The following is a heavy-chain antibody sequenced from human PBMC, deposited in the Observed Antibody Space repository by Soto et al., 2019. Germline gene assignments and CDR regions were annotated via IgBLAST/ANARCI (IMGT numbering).Heavy chain of an antibody. CDR2: IYYNGNT. Sequence: QLQLQESGPGLVKPSETLSLTCTVSGGSISTSSYYWGWIRQPPGKGLEWIGNIYYNGNTYYNPSLKSRVIISVSTSKNQFSLNLSSVTAADTAVYYCAKCGYSFTHLPFDSWGLGTLVAVSS. J-gene: IGHJ4*02. CDR1: GGSISTSSYY. CDR3: AKCGYSFTHLPFDS. V-gene: IGHV4-39*01. D-gene: IGHD5-18*01.